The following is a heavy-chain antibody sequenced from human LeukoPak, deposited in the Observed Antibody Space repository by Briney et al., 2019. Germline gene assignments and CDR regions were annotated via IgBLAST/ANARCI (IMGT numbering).Heavy chain of an antibody. V-gene: IGHV3-21*01. Sequence: GGSLRLSCAASGFTFSSYSMNWVRQAPGKGLEWVSSISSSSSYIYYADSVKGRFTISRDNAKNSLYLQMNSLRAEDTAVYYCARETLVDTGPDFEYWGQGTLVTVSS. CDR1: GFTFSSYS. D-gene: IGHD5-18*01. J-gene: IGHJ4*02. CDR3: ARETLVDTGPDFEY. CDR2: ISSSSSYI.